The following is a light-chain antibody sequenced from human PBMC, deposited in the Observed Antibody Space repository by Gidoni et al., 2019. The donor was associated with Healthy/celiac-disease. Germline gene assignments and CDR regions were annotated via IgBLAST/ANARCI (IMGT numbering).Light chain of an antibody. CDR3: QQYGSSPLT. Sequence: ESVLTQSPGTLSLSPGARATLSCRASQSVSSSYLAWYQQKPGQAPRLLIYGASSRATGIPDRFSGSGAGTDFTLTISRLEPEEFAVYYCQQYGSSPLTFXGXTKVEIK. V-gene: IGKV3-20*01. J-gene: IGKJ4*01. CDR2: GAS. CDR1: QSVSSSY.